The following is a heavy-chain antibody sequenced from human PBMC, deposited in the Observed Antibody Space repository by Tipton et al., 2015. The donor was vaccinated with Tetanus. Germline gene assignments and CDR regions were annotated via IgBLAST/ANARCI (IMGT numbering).Heavy chain of an antibody. J-gene: IGHJ4*02. Sequence: QVQLVQSGAEVKKTGSSVKVSCKASGYTFTYRQLHWVRQAPGQPLEWMGWITPFNGDTNYAQKFQARVTLTRDRSMSTAYMELSSLRSDDTAIYYCAINSGEDYSYFDYWGQGTLVTVSS. D-gene: IGHD4-11*01. V-gene: IGHV1-45*02. CDR1: GYTFTYRQ. CDR2: ITPFNGDT. CDR3: AINSGEDYSYFDY.